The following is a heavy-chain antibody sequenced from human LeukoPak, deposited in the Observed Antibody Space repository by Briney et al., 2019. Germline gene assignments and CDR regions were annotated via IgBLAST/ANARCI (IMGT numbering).Heavy chain of an antibody. V-gene: IGHV3-7*01. J-gene: IGHJ4*02. D-gene: IGHD3-16*01. CDR2: IKQAGSEN. CDR1: GFIFNNYW. CDR3: ARVRGDYYIDY. Sequence: GGSLRLSCAASGFIFNNYWMTWVRQAPGKGLEWVANIKQAGSENSYVDSAKGRFTISRDNAKNSLYLQIDSLRADDTAVYYCARVRGDYYIDYWGQGTLVTVSS.